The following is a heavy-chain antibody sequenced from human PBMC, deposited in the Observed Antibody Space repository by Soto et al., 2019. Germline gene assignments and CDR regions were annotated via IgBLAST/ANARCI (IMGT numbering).Heavy chain of an antibody. CDR1: GFTFSNSG. CDR3: AKDLYDQSRLGYFEF. D-gene: IGHD3-16*01. Sequence: QVQLVESGGGVVQPGTSLRLSCAASGFTFSNSGMHWVRQAPGKGLEWVSVISYHGSKEDYADYVTGRFTSSRDNSKNTLYLQMSSLRAEDTSVYYCAKDLYDQSRLGYFEFWGQGTLVTVSS. V-gene: IGHV3-30*18. J-gene: IGHJ4*02. CDR2: ISYHGSKE.